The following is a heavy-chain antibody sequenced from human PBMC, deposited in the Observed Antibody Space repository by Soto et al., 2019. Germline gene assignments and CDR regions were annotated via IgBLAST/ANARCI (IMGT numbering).Heavy chain of an antibody. V-gene: IGHV1-3*01. D-gene: IGHD3-3*01. CDR2: INAGNGNT. CDR3: ATLGIWSGHQSDY. Sequence: ASVKVSCKASGYTFTSYAMHWVRQAPGQRLEWMGWINAGNGNTKYSQKFQGRVTITRDTSASTAHMELSSLRSEDTAVYYCATLGIWSGHQSDYWGQGTLVTVSS. J-gene: IGHJ4*02. CDR1: GYTFTSYA.